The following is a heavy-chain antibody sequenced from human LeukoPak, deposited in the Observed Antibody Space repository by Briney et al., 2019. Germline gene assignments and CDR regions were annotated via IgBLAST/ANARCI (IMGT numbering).Heavy chain of an antibody. CDR1: GFTFSSYE. D-gene: IGHD4-17*01. Sequence: GGSLRLSCAASGFTFSSYEMNWVRQAPGKELEWVSYISSSGSTIYYADSVKGRFTISRDNAKNSLYLQMNSLRAEDTAVYYCAKAYGDSLWYYYYMDVWGKGTTVTISS. CDR2: ISSSGSTI. V-gene: IGHV3-48*03. CDR3: AKAYGDSLWYYYYMDV. J-gene: IGHJ6*03.